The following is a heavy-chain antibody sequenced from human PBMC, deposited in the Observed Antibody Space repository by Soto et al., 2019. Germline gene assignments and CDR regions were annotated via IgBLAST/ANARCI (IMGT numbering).Heavy chain of an antibody. J-gene: IGHJ6*02. D-gene: IGHD2-2*01. CDR3: ARDVYGSGTSGYYYYGMDV. CDR2: IYGSGST. Sequence: SETLSLTCTVSGGSISSHYWSWIRQPAGKGLECIGRIYGSGSTHYNPSLKSRVTMSVDTSKNQFSLKLTSVTAADTAVYYCARDVYGSGTSGYYYYGMDVWGQGTTVTVSS. CDR1: GGSISSHY. V-gene: IGHV4-4*07.